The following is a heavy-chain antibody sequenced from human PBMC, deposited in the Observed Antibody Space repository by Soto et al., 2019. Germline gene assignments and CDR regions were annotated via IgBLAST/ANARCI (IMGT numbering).Heavy chain of an antibody. CDR2: ISGSGGST. Sequence: GGSLRLSCAASGFTFSSYAMSWVRQAPGKGLEWVSAISGSGGSTYYADSVKGWFTISRDNSKNTLYLQMNSLRAEDTAVYYCAKVPRYCSSTICYAGYFQHWGQGTLVTVSS. J-gene: IGHJ1*01. CDR3: AKVPRYCSSTICYAGYFQH. V-gene: IGHV3-23*01. D-gene: IGHD2-2*01. CDR1: GFTFSSYA.